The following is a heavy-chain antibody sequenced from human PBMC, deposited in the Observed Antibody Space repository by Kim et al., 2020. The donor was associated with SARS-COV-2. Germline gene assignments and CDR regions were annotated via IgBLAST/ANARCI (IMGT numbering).Heavy chain of an antibody. V-gene: IGHV3-33*01. CDR1: GFTFSSYG. J-gene: IGHJ6*02. CDR2: IWYDGSNK. D-gene: IGHD3-3*01. CDR3: ARDRYDFWSGLINYYYYGMDV. Sequence: GGSLRLSCAASGFTFSSYGMHWVRQAPGKGLEWVAVIWYDGSNKYYADSVKGRFTISRDNSKNTLYLQMNSLRAEDTAVYYCARDRYDFWSGLINYYYYGMDVWGQGTTVTVSS.